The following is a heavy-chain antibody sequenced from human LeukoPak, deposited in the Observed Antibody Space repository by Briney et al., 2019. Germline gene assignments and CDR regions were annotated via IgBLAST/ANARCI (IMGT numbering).Heavy chain of an antibody. J-gene: IGHJ4*02. CDR3: AGYSGSYSYFDY. V-gene: IGHV3-23*01. CDR1: GFTFSNHA. CDR2: ISSTGAGT. Sequence: PGRSLRLSCAASGFTFSNHAMSWVRQAPGKGLEWVSAISSTGAGTYYEDSVKGRFTISRDNSKNTLYLQMNSLRAEDTAVYYCAGYSGSYSYFDYWGQGTLVTVSS. D-gene: IGHD1-26*01.